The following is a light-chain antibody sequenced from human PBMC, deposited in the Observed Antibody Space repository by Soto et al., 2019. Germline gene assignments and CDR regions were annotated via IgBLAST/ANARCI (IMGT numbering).Light chain of an antibody. Sequence: QSALTQPASVSGSPGQSITISCTGTSSDVGGYNYVSWYQQHPGKAPKLMIYDVSNRPSGVSNRFSGSKSGNTASLTISGLQAEDEADYYCSSYTSSSPLLHWVFGGGTKVTVL. V-gene: IGLV2-14*01. J-gene: IGLJ3*02. CDR3: SSYTSSSPLLHWV. CDR2: DVS. CDR1: SSDVGGYNY.